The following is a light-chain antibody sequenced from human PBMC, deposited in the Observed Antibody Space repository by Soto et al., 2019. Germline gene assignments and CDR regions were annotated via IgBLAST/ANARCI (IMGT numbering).Light chain of an antibody. V-gene: IGKV3-15*01. Sequence: EIVMTQSPATLSVSPGERATLSCRASQSVSSSLAWYQQKPGQAPRLLIYGASTRATGITARFSGSVSETEFTLTISSLQSEDSAVYYCQQYNNWWTFGQGTKVEIK. CDR3: QQYNNWWT. J-gene: IGKJ1*01. CDR1: QSVSSS. CDR2: GAS.